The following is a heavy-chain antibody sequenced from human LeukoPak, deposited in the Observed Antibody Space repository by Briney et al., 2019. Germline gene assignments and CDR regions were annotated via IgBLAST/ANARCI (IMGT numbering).Heavy chain of an antibody. CDR3: AKLVILRVRGVILGMDV. CDR2: ISYDGSNK. D-gene: IGHD3-10*01. Sequence: GGSLRLSCAVSEITFSTYGMHWVRQAPGKGLEWVAVISYDGSNKYYADSVKGRFTISRDNSKNTLYLQMNSLRAEDTAVYYCAKLVILRVRGVILGMDVWGQGTTVTVSS. V-gene: IGHV3-30*18. J-gene: IGHJ6*02. CDR1: EITFSTYG.